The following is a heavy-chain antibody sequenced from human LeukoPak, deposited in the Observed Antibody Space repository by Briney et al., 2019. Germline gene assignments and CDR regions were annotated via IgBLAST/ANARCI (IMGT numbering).Heavy chain of an antibody. Sequence: GSLRLSCAASGFTFSSYSMNWVRQAPGKGLEWIGSIYYSGSTYYNPSLKSRVTISVDTSKNQFSLKLSSVTAADTAVYYCARHSLDCSSTSCYFDAFDIWGQGTMVTVSS. J-gene: IGHJ3*02. CDR1: GFTFSSYSMN. CDR2: IYYSGST. D-gene: IGHD2-2*01. CDR3: ARHSLDCSSTSCYFDAFDI. V-gene: IGHV4-39*01.